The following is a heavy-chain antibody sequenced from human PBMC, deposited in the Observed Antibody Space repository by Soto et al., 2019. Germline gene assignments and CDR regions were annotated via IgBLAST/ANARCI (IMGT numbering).Heavy chain of an antibody. CDR1: GVTFSSYG. D-gene: IGHD3-22*01. CDR2: IWYDGSNK. Sequence: GVSLRLCCAACGVTFSSYGMHWVRQAPGKGREWVAVIWYDGSNKYYAASVKGRFTISRDNAKNTLYLQMNRLRAEDTTVYYCARDPHRPPMIEFRGYYFDYWGQGTLVTVSS. V-gene: IGHV3-33*01. CDR3: ARDPHRPPMIEFRGYYFDY. J-gene: IGHJ4*02.